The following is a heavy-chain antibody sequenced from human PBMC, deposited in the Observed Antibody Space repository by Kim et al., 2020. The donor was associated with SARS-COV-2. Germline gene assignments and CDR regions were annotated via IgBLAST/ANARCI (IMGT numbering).Heavy chain of an antibody. D-gene: IGHD5-18*01. J-gene: IGHJ3*02. CDR1: GFTFSSYS. CDR2: ISSSSSYI. CDR3: AREGVTGAFDI. V-gene: IGHV3-21*01. Sequence: GGSLRLSCAASGFTFSSYSMNWVRQAPGKGLEWVSSISSSSSYIYYADSVKGRFTISRDNAKNSLYLQMNSLRAEDTAVYYCAREGVTGAFDIWGQGTMVTVSS.